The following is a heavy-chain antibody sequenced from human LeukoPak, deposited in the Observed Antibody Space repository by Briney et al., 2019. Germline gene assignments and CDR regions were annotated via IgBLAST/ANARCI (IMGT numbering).Heavy chain of an antibody. CDR1: GGSISSYY. CDR3: ARDCSGGSCYSPARWFDP. J-gene: IGHJ5*02. D-gene: IGHD2-15*01. V-gene: IGHV4-4*07. Sequence: SETLSLTCTVPGGSISSYYWSWIRQPAGKGLEWIGRIYTSGSTNYNPSLKSRVTMSVDRSKTQFSLKLSSVTAADTAVYYCARDCSGGSCYSPARWFDPWGQGTLVTVSS. CDR2: IYTSGST.